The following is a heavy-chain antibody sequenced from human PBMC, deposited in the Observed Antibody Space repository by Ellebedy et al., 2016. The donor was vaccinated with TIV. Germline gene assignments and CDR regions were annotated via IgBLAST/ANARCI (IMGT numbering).Heavy chain of an antibody. CDR1: GGSLSSGGYY. Sequence: GSLRLXXTVSGGSLSSGGYYWSWIRQPPGKGLEWIGEINHSGSTNYNPSLKSRVTISVDTSKNQFSLKLSSVTAADTAVYYCVGSGYDYDWFDPWGQGTLVTVSS. CDR2: INHSGST. D-gene: IGHD5-12*01. J-gene: IGHJ5*02. V-gene: IGHV4-39*07. CDR3: VGSGYDYDWFDP.